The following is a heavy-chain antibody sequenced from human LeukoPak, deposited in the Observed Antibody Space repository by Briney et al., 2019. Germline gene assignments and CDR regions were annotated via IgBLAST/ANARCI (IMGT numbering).Heavy chain of an antibody. CDR2: ISSNGGTT. V-gene: IGHV3-64D*09. Sequence: GGSLRLSCSASGFTFSIYSMHWVRQAPGKGLEYVSAISSNGGTTYYADSVKGRFTISRDNSKNTLYLQMSSLRAEDTAVYYCGKDRVTTVRGAFDIWGQGTMVTVSS. J-gene: IGHJ3*02. CDR3: GKDRVTTVRGAFDI. D-gene: IGHD3-10*01. CDR1: GFTFSIYS.